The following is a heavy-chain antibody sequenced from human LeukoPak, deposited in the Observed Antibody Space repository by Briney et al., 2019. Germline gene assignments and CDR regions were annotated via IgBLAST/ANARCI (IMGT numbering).Heavy chain of an antibody. J-gene: IGHJ6*03. CDR3: AREPMIASHYYYMDV. CDR1: GYSISSGYY. V-gene: IGHV4-38-2*02. CDR2: IYHSGRT. Sequence: SETLSLTCTVSGYSISSGYYWGWIRQPPGKGLEWIGSIYHSGRTFYNPSLKSRVTISVDTSKNQFSLKLTSVTAADTAVYYCAREPMIASHYYYMDVWGKGTTVTVSS. D-gene: IGHD3-22*01.